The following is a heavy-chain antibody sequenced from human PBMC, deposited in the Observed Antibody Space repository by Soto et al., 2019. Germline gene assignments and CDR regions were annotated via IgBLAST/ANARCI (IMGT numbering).Heavy chain of an antibody. CDR3: ARDADTVTTMVFDY. J-gene: IGHJ4*02. Sequence: PGGSLRLSCAASGFTFSSYAMHWVRQAPGKGLEWVAVISYDGSNKYYADSVKGRFTISRDNSKNTLYLQMNSLRAEDTAVYYCARDADTVTTMVFDYWGQGTLVTVSS. D-gene: IGHD4-4*01. V-gene: IGHV3-30-3*01. CDR2: ISYDGSNK. CDR1: GFTFSSYA.